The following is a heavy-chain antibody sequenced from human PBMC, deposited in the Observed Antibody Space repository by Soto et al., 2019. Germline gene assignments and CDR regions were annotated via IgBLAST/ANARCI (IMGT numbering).Heavy chain of an antibody. J-gene: IGHJ6*02. CDR2: IIPIFGTA. V-gene: IGHV1-69*13. D-gene: IGHD1-1*01. Sequence: ASVKVSCKASGGTFSSYAISWVRQAPGQGLEWMGGIIPIFGTANYAQKFQGRVTITADESTSTAYMELSSLRSEDTAVYYCARARVEGTDYYYYGMDVWGQGTTVTVSS. CDR3: ARARVEGTDYYYYGMDV. CDR1: GGTFSSYA.